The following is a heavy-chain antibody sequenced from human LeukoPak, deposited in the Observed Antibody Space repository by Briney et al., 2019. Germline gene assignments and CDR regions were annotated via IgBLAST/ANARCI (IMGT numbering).Heavy chain of an antibody. D-gene: IGHD5-12*01. CDR3: AGGYSGYDAIFDY. J-gene: IGHJ4*02. V-gene: IGHV3-33*01. CDR2: IWYDGSNK. CDR1: GFTFSSYG. Sequence: GGSLRLSCAASGFTFSSYGMHWVRQASGKGLEWVAVIWYDGSNKYYADSVKGRFTISRDNSKNTLYLQMNSLRAEDTAVYYCAGGYSGYDAIFDYWGQGTLVTVSS.